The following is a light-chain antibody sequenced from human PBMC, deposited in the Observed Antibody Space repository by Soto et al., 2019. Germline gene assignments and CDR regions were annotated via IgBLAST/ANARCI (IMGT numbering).Light chain of an antibody. CDR1: QSVNTY. CDR2: AAS. V-gene: IGKV1-39*01. CDR3: QQGYSNPWT. J-gene: IGKJ1*01. Sequence: DIPMTQSPSSLSASVGDRVTITCRASQSVNTYLHWYQQKAGQAPKLLIYAASNLQSGVPSRFSGRGSGTDFTLTVDSLQPEDFATYYCQQGYSNPWTFGQGTKVEVK.